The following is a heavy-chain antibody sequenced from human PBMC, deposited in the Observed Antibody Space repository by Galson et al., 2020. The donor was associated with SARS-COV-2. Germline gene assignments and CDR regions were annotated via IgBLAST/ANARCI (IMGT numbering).Heavy chain of an antibody. CDR1: GGSISSYSHY. CDR2: IHYSRNI. CDR3: ARPGSYNNGWYWFFDL. V-gene: IGHV4-39*01. D-gene: IGHD6-19*01. Sequence: SETLSLTCTVSGGSISSYSHYWGWVRQPPGKGLEWIGTIHYSRNIYYNPSLKSRVTISVDTPKNQFSLKLTSVTAADTAVYYCARPGSYNNGWYWFFDLWGRGTLVSVSS. J-gene: IGHJ2*01.